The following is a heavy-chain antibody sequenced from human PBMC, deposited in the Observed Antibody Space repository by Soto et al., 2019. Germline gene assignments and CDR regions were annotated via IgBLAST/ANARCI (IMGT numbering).Heavy chain of an antibody. V-gene: IGHV4-31*03. CDR1: GGSISSGGYY. CDR3: ARERYYYGSGSYWGYFDY. J-gene: IGHJ4*02. CDR2: IYYSGST. D-gene: IGHD3-10*01. Sequence: SETLSLTCTVSGGSISSGGYYWSWIRQHPGKGLEWIGYIYYSGSTYYNPSLKSRVTISVDTSKNQFSLKLSSVTAADTAVYYCARERYYYGSGSYWGYFDYWGQGTLVTVSS.